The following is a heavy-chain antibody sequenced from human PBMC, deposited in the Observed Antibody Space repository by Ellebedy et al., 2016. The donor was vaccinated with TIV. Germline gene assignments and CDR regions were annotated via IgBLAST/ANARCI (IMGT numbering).Heavy chain of an antibody. CDR3: ATLRGYDILTGYLPRYFDL. CDR2: ISGSGGST. CDR1: GFTFSSYA. V-gene: IGHV3-23*01. Sequence: GESLKISXAASGFTFSSYAMSWVRQAPGKGLEWVSAISGSGGSTYYADSVKGRFTISRDNSKNTPYLQMNSLRAEDTAVYYCATLRGYDILTGYLPRYFDLWGRGTLVTVSS. D-gene: IGHD3-9*01. J-gene: IGHJ2*01.